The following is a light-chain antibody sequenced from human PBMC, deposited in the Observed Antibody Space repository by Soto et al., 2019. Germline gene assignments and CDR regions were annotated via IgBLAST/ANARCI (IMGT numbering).Light chain of an antibody. J-gene: IGLJ3*02. Sequence: QSALTQPASVSGSPGQSITISCPGTSSDVGSYNLVSWYQQHPGKAPKLMIYEGSQRPSGVSNRFSGSKSGNTASLTISGLQPEDEADYYCCSYAASITVWVFGGGTKVTVL. CDR3: CSYAASITVWV. CDR2: EGS. CDR1: SSDVGSYNL. V-gene: IGLV2-23*03.